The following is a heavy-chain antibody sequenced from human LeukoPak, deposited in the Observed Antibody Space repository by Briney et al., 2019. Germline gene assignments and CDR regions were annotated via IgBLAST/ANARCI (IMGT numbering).Heavy chain of an antibody. D-gene: IGHD3-10*01. V-gene: IGHV4-34*01. J-gene: IGHJ4*02. CDR2: INHSGST. Sequence: SETLSLTCAVYGGSFSGYYWSWIRQPPGKGLEWIGEINHSGSTNYYPSLKSRVTISVDTSKNQFSLKLSSVTAADTAVYYCARGVRYYGSGSYFPDYWGQGTLVTVSS. CDR3: ARGVRYYGSGSYFPDY. CDR1: GGSFSGYY.